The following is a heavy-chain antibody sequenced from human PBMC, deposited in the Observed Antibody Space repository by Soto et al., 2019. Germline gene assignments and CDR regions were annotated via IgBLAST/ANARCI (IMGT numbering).Heavy chain of an antibody. V-gene: IGHV4-4*02. D-gene: IGHD3-16*01. CDR3: AKTGEQHAVFDY. J-gene: IGHJ4*02. Sequence: PSETLSLTCAVSGGSFTSNNWLTWVLQPPGQGLEWIGEIYRTGSTNYNPSLKSRVTISLDKSENQFSLKVTSLTAADTAVYYCAKTGEQHAVFDYWGQGALVTVS. CDR2: IYRTGST. CDR1: GGSFTSNNW.